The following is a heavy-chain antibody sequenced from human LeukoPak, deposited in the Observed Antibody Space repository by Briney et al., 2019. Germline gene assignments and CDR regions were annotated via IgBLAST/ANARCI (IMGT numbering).Heavy chain of an antibody. CDR3: AKEGGSGYDRTYYMDV. CDR1: GFTFSSYG. J-gene: IGHJ6*03. CDR2: IWYDGSNK. Sequence: PGGSLRLSCAASGFTFSSYGMHRVRQAPGKGLEWVAVIWYDGSNKYYADSVKGRFTISRDNSKNTLYLQMNSLRAEDTAVYYCAKEGGSGYDRTYYMDVWGKGTTVTVSS. V-gene: IGHV3-33*06. D-gene: IGHD5-12*01.